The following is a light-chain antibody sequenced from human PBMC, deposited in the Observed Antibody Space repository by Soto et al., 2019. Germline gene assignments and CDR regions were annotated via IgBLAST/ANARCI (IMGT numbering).Light chain of an antibody. Sequence: QSALTQPPSASGSPGQSVTISCTGTSSDIGGYNSVSWYQQHPGKAPRLMIYEVNKRPSGVPDRFSGSKSGYTASLTISGLQAEDEADYYCSSYTSSSTLLFGGGTKLTVL. CDR1: SSDIGGYNS. V-gene: IGLV2-8*01. CDR2: EVN. CDR3: SSYTSSSTLL. J-gene: IGLJ2*01.